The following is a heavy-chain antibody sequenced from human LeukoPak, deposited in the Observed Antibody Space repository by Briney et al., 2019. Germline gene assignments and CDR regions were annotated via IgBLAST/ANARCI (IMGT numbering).Heavy chain of an antibody. J-gene: IGHJ4*02. V-gene: IGHV1-2*02. CDR2: ITPKSGDT. CDR3: ARVRLADERAWAY. Sequence: ASVKVSCMASGYTFSDFYIHWVRQAPGQGLEYVGWITPKSGDTYSPQRFQGRVTMTRDASISTAYMELSSLRSDDTAVYFCARVRLADERAWAYWGQGTLVTVSS. D-gene: IGHD3-3*02. CDR1: GYTFSDFY.